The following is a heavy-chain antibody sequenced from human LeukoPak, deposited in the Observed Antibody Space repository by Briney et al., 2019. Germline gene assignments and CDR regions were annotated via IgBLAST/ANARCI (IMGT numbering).Heavy chain of an antibody. D-gene: IGHD3-22*01. CDR2: ISYVGRNK. J-gene: IGHJ6*02. CDR3: AKLYYYDSSGYSPPNYYYGMDV. Sequence: QPGRSLRLSCAASGFTFSSYGMHWVRQAPGKGLEWGAVISYVGRNKYYADSVRGRFTISRDNSKNTLYLQMNSLRAEDTAVYYCAKLYYYDSSGYSPPNYYYGMDVWGQGTTVTVSS. V-gene: IGHV3-30*18. CDR1: GFTFSSYG.